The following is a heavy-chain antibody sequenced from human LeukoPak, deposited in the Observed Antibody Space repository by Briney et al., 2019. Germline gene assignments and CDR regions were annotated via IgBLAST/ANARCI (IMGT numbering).Heavy chain of an antibody. D-gene: IGHD5-18*01. CDR3: ANQYSYGLFDK. CDR2: ISGSGLST. V-gene: IGHV3-23*01. CDR1: GFIFRDYA. Sequence: GGSLRLSRAASGFIFRDYAMTWVRQAPGKGLEWVSGISGSGLSTYYADSVKGRFTISRDNSKNTLYLQMSSLRAEDTAICYCANQYSYGLFDKWGRGTLVTVSS. J-gene: IGHJ4*02.